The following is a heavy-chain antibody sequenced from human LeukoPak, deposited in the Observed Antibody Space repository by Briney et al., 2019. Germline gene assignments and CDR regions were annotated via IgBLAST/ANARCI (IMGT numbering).Heavy chain of an antibody. CDR3: ARQLGYSYGNDY. V-gene: IGHV4-59*08. CDR2: TYYSGST. D-gene: IGHD5-18*01. CDR1: GGSISIYY. J-gene: IGHJ4*02. Sequence: SETLSLTCTVSGGSISIYYWSWIRQPPGKGLEWIGYTYYSGSTNYNPSLKSRVTISVDTSKNQFSLKLSSVTAADTAVYYCARQLGYSYGNDYWGQGTLVTVSS.